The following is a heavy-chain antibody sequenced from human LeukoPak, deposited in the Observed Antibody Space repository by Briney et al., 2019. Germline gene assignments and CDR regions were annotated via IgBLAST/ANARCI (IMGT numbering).Heavy chain of an antibody. CDR3: ARGKDYDFWSGYQAGFDY. CDR2: IKQDGSKK. D-gene: IGHD3-3*01. V-gene: IGHV3-7*01. Sequence: GGSLRLSCAAFGFTFSSYWMSWVRQAPGKGLEWMANIKQDGSKKYYVDSVKGRFTISRDNAKNSLYLQMNSLRAEDTAVYYCARGKDYDFWSGYQAGFDYWGQGTLVTVSS. J-gene: IGHJ4*02. CDR1: GFTFSSYW.